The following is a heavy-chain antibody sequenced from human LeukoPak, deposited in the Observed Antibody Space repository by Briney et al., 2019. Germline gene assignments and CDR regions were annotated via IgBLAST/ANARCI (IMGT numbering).Heavy chain of an antibody. CDR2: ICAIGGTT. D-gene: IGHD2-15*01. CDR1: GFTFSSYA. Sequence: GGSQRLSCAASGFTFSSYAMSWVRQAPGKGLEWVSGICAIGGTTYYADFVKGRFTISRDNSKNTLYLQMNSLRLEDTAVYYCAKNRGGSCYDGSDYWGQGTLVTVSS. V-gene: IGHV3-23*01. CDR3: AKNRGGSCYDGSDY. J-gene: IGHJ4*02.